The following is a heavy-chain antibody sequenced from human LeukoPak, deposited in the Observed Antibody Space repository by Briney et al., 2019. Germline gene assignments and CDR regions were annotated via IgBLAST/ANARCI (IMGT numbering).Heavy chain of an antibody. J-gene: IGHJ6*02. CDR1: GFTFSSYE. CDR2: ISTSGSNI. V-gene: IGHV3-48*03. D-gene: IGHD1-1*01. CDR3: AREQLKPTTPRDGMDV. Sequence: GGSLRLSCAASGFTFSSYEMNWVRQAPGKGLEWVSYISTSGSNIYYADSVEGRFTISRDNARNSLYLQMNSLRAEDTAVYYCAREQLKPTTPRDGMDVWGQGTLVTVSS.